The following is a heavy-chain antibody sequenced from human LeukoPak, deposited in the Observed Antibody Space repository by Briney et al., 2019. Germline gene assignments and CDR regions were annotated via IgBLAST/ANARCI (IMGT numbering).Heavy chain of an antibody. D-gene: IGHD3-3*01. J-gene: IGHJ2*01. Sequence: PGGSLRLSCAASGFTFSSYWMHWVRQAPGKGLVWVSRINSDGSSTSYADSVKGRFTISRDNAKNTLYLQMNGLRAEDTAVYYCAREEASDWYFDLWGRGTLATVSS. CDR3: AREEASDWYFDL. V-gene: IGHV3-74*01. CDR2: INSDGSST. CDR1: GFTFSSYW.